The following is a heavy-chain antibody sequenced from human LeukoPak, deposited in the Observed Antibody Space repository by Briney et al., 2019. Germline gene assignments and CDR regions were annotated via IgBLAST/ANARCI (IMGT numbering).Heavy chain of an antibody. D-gene: IGHD3-22*01. CDR3: ARDSAYYYDSSGYYL. J-gene: IGHJ5*02. CDR1: GGSISSYY. Sequence: PSETLSLTCTVSGGSISSYYWSWIRQPPGKGLEWIGYIYYSGSTNYNPSLKSRVTISVDTSKNQFSLKLSSVTAADTAVYYCARDSAYYYDSSGYYLWGQGTLVTVSS. V-gene: IGHV4-59*01. CDR2: IYYSGST.